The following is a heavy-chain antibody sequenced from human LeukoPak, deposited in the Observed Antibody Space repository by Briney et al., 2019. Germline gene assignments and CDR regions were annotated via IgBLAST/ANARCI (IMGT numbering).Heavy chain of an antibody. J-gene: IGHJ6*03. D-gene: IGHD6-19*01. CDR3: ARGGESSGPNYYYYYYMDV. CDR2: IYPGDSDT. Sequence: GEPLEISCQGSGSRFTSYWIGWVRQMPGKGLEWMGIIYPGDSDTRYSPSFQGQVTISADKSISTAYLQWSSLKASDTAMYYCARGGESSGPNYYYYYYMDVWGKGTTVTVSS. CDR1: GSRFTSYW. V-gene: IGHV5-51*01.